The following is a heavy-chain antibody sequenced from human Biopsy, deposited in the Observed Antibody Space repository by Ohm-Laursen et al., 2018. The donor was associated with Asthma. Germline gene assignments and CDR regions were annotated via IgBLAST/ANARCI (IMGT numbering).Heavy chain of an antibody. Sequence: SLRLSCAASGFTFSSYGMHWVRQAPGKGLEWVAVILSDGRDKYYADSVKGRFTISRDNSKNTLYLHMHSLRAEDTAVYFCAEDRVRINSAYYFDYWGQGTLVTVSS. CDR3: AEDRVRINSAYYFDY. V-gene: IGHV3-30*18. J-gene: IGHJ4*02. CDR1: GFTFSSYG. D-gene: IGHD3-10*01. CDR2: ILSDGRDK.